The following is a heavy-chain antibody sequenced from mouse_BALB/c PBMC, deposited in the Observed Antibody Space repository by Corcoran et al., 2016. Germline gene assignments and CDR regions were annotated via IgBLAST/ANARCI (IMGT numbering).Heavy chain of an antibody. CDR2: INPGSGGT. CDR3: ARGGWSYWYFDV. V-gene: IGHV1-54*01. J-gene: IGHJ1*01. CDR1: GYAFTNYL. Sequence: QVQLQQSGAELVRPGTSVKVSCKASGYAFTNYLIEWVKQRPGQGLEWIGVINPGSGGTNYNEKFKGKATLTADKSSSTAYMQLSSLTSDDSAVYFCARGGWSYWYFDVWGAGTTVTVSS. D-gene: IGHD2-3*01.